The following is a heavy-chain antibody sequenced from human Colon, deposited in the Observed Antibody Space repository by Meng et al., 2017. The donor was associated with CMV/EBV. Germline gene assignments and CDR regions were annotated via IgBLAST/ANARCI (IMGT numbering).Heavy chain of an antibody. D-gene: IGHD6-13*01. CDR3: VRLRGNSWLDY. CDR2: TNYRYTWDN. V-gene: IGHV6-1*01. CDR1: VDSDSSNDAT. J-gene: IGHJ4*02. Sequence: QNVPVLVHPPQALFYTCAYSVDSDSSNDATWNGIGQSPSGGLEWLGRTNYRYTWDNDYAESVRSRTSINPDTSKNHFSLQLNSVTPEDTAMYYCVRLRGNSWLDYWGQGTLVTVSS.